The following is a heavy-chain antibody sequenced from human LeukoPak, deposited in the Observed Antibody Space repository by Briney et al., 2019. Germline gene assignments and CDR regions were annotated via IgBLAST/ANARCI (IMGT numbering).Heavy chain of an antibody. D-gene: IGHD6-19*01. CDR2: IYDSATT. J-gene: IGHJ5*02. CDR3: ARGNPQWLVRWMYNWFDP. CDR1: GGSISSGGYY. V-gene: IGHV4-31*03. Sequence: SETLSLTCTVSGGSISSGGYYWSWIRQHPGKGPEWIGYIYDSATTHHNPSLKSRVTISVDTSKNQFSLKLSSVTAADTAVYYCARGNPQWLVRWMYNWFDPWGQGTLVTVSS.